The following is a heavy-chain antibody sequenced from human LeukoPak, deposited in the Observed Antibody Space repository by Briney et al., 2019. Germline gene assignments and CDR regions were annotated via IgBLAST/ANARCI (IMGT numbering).Heavy chain of an antibody. CDR1: GFTFSTYA. J-gene: IGHJ4*02. D-gene: IGHD6-13*01. CDR2: ISYDGSNK. Sequence: EAGGSLRLSCAASGFTFSTYAMHWVRQAPGKGLEWVTVISYDGSNKYYADSVKGRFTVSRDTSKNTLYLQMNSLRAEDTAVYYCARDLKYSSSWYYFDYWGQGTLVTVSS. V-gene: IGHV3-30-3*01. CDR3: ARDLKYSSSWYYFDY.